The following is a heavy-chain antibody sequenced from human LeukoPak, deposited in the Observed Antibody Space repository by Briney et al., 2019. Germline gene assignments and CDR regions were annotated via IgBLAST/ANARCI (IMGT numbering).Heavy chain of an antibody. CDR1: GGSFSGYY. V-gene: IGHV4-34*01. D-gene: IGHD2-8*01. J-gene: IGHJ4*02. CDR3: ARAGPNYYLDY. CDR2: INHSGST. Sequence: PSETLSLTCAVYGGSFSGYYWSWIRQPPGKGLEWIGEINHSGSTNYNPSLKSRVTISVDTSKNQFSLKLSSVTAADTAVYYCARAGPNYYLDYWGQGTLVTVSS.